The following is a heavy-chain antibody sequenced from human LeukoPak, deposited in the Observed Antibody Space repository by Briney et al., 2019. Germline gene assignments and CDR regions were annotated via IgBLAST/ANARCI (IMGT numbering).Heavy chain of an antibody. CDR3: ARVRDGYNFDY. V-gene: IGHV4-39*07. CDR2: IYYSGST. Sequence: SETLSLTCTVSGGSISSSSYYWGWIRQPPGKGLEWIGSIYYSGSTYYNPSLKSRVTISVDTSKNQFSLKLSSVTAVDTAVYYCARVRDGYNFDYWGQGTLVTVSS. J-gene: IGHJ4*02. CDR1: GGSISSSSYY. D-gene: IGHD5-24*01.